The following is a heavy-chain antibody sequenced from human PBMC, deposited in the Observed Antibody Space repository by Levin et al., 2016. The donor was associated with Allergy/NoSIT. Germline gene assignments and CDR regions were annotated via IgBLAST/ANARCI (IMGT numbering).Heavy chain of an antibody. CDR2: IYWNDDK. V-gene: IGHV2-70*01. Sequence: WIRQPPGKALEWLALIYWNDDKRYSPSLKTRLTISKDTSKNQVVLTMTNMDPVDTATYYCARINLDYGGNSYGMDVWGQGTTVTVSS. D-gene: IGHD4-23*01. J-gene: IGHJ6*02. CDR3: ARINLDYGGNSYGMDV.